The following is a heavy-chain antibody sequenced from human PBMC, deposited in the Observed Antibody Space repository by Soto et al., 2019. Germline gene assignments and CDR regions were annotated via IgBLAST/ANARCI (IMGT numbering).Heavy chain of an antibody. CDR2: IIPILGIA. CDR1: GGTFSSYT. CDR3: ARDRGGLVVPAEYFDY. D-gene: IGHD2-2*01. V-gene: IGHV1-69*04. Sequence: ASVKVSCKASGGTFSSYTISWVRQAPGQGLEWMGRIIPILGIANYAQKFQGRVTITADKSTSTAYMELSSLRSEDTAVYYCARDRGGLVVPAEYFDYWGQGTLVTVSS. J-gene: IGHJ4*02.